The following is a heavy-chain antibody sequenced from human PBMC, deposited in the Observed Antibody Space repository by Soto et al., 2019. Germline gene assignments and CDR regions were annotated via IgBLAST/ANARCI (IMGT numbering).Heavy chain of an antibody. J-gene: IGHJ4*02. V-gene: IGHV3-64*07. D-gene: IGHD3-10*01. CDR1: GFTFSSSY. CDR2: ISPGGGST. CDR3: ARGYYYGSGLYYFES. Sequence: EVQLVESGGALVQPGGSLRLSCAASGFTFSSSYMHWVRQAPGKGLQYVSAISPGGGSTFYTDSVKGRFTISRDNSKYMLYLQMGSLRAEDMAVYYCARGYYYGSGLYYFESWGQGTLVTVSS.